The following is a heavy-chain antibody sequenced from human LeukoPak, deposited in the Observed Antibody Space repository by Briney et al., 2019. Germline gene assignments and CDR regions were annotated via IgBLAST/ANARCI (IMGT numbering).Heavy chain of an antibody. CDR3: ARGYYDSSGYPYYFDY. D-gene: IGHD3-22*01. CDR2: IIPIFGTA. J-gene: IGHJ4*02. CDR1: GGTFSSYA. Sequence: ASVKVSCKASGGTFSSYAISWVRQAPGQGLEWIGGIIPIFGTANYAQKFQGRVTITADESTSTAYMELSSLRSEDTAVYYCARGYYDSSGYPYYFDYWGQGTLVTVSS. V-gene: IGHV1-69*13.